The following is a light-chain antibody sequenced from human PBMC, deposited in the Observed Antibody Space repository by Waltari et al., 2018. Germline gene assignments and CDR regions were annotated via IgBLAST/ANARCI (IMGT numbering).Light chain of an antibody. V-gene: IGLV2-23*02. Sequence: QSALNQHASVSGSPGQSITIPCTGTSSDVGFYNSVSWYQQHPDKAPKLLVYEVIDRPSGVSNRFSGSKSGNTASLTISGLQAEDDADYYCCSYVGRNIWVFGGGTKVTVL. CDR3: CSYVGRNIWV. CDR2: EVI. J-gene: IGLJ3*02. CDR1: SSDVGFYNS.